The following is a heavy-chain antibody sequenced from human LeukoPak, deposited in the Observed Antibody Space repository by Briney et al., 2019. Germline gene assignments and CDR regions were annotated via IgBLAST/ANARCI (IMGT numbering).Heavy chain of an antibody. CDR3: ANTVVTPFDY. Sequence: TGGSLRLSCAASGFTFSSYEMNWVRQAPGKGLEWVSYISSSGSTIYYADSVKGRFTISRDNAKNSLYLQMNSLRAEDTAVYYCANTVVTPFDYWGQGTLVTVSS. V-gene: IGHV3-48*03. J-gene: IGHJ4*02. CDR2: ISSSGSTI. D-gene: IGHD4-23*01. CDR1: GFTFSSYE.